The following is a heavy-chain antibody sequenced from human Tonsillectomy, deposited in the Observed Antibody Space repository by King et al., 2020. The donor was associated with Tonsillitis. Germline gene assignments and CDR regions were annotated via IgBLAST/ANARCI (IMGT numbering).Heavy chain of an antibody. J-gene: IGHJ4*02. CDR3: ARGRDGYNFDY. Sequence: QLQESGPGLVKPSETLSLTCTVSGGSISSYYWSWIRQPPGKGLEWIGYIYYSGSTNYNPSLKSRVTISVDTSKNQFSLKLSSVTAADTAVYYCARGRDGYNFDYWGQGTLVTVSS. CDR2: IYYSGST. CDR1: GGSISSYY. V-gene: IGHV4-59*08. D-gene: IGHD5-24*01.